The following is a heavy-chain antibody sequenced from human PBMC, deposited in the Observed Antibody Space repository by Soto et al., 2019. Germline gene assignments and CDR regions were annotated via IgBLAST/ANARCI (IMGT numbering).Heavy chain of an antibody. CDR1: GGSISSGGYY. Sequence: QVQLQESGPGLVTPSQTLSLTCTVSGGSISSGGYYWSWIRQHPGKRLEWIGYIYYSGSTYYNPSLKSRITISVDTPKNHFSLKLSSVRAADTAVYYCARDRDDYGDYAWFNYWGQGTPVTVSS. J-gene: IGHJ4*02. CDR3: ARDRDDYGDYAWFNY. V-gene: IGHV4-31*03. CDR2: IYYSGST. D-gene: IGHD4-17*01.